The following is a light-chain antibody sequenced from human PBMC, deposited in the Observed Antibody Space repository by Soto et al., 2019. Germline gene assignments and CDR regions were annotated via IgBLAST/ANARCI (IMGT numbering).Light chain of an antibody. Sequence: DIQITQSPSSLPASVGDRVTITCRASQSISTYVNWYQQKAGKAPKLLIYDASSLYSGVPSRFSGSGSGTDFTLTISTLQPEDFATDYCQQSYSTPTFGPGTKVDIK. CDR1: QSISTY. J-gene: IGKJ3*01. CDR3: QQSYSTPT. CDR2: DAS. V-gene: IGKV1-39*01.